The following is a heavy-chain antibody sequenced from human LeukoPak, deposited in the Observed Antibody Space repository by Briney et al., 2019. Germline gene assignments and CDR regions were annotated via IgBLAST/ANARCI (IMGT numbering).Heavy chain of an antibody. J-gene: IGHJ4*02. D-gene: IGHD2-2*01. CDR1: GGTFSNYA. V-gene: IGHV1-69*05. CDR2: IIPIFGTA. Sequence: ASVKVSCKASGGTFSNYAISWVRQAPGQGLEWMGGIIPIFGTANYAQKFQGRVTITTDESTSTAYMELSSLRSEDTAVYYCARVMEGQYQLLYFDYWGQGTLVTVSS. CDR3: ARVMEGQYQLLYFDY.